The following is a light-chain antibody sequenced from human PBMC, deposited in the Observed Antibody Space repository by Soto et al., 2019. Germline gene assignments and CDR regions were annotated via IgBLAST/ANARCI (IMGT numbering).Light chain of an antibody. CDR3: QQYHSWPAT. CDR1: QDIGNF. Sequence: DLQMTQSPSSLSASVGDTVTITCRASQDIGNFFAWFQQKPGKAPKSLISAASSLQSGVPSKFSVSGSGTDINLTFNSLQPEDVATYYCQQYHSWPATFGGGTKVEI. J-gene: IGKJ4*01. CDR2: AAS. V-gene: IGKV1-16*02.